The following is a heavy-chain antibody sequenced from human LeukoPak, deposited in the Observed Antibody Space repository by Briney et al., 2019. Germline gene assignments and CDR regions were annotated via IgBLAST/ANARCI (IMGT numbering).Heavy chain of an antibody. CDR3: ARDAGYYGIDV. Sequence: PSETLSLTCTVSGGSISSYYWSRIRQPPGKGLEWIGYIYYIGSTNYNPSLKSRVTISVDTSKNQFSLKLSSVTAADTAVYYCARDAGYYGIDVWGQGTTVTVSS. D-gene: IGHD3-10*01. CDR2: IYYIGST. CDR1: GGSISSYY. V-gene: IGHV4-59*01. J-gene: IGHJ6*02.